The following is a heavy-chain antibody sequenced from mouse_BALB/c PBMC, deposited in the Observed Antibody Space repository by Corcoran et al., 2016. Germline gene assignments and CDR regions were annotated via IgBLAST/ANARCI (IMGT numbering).Heavy chain of an antibody. V-gene: IGHV3-6*02. Sequence: DVQLQESGPGLVKPSQSLSLTCSVTGYSITSGYYWNWIRQFPGNKLEWMGYISYDGSNNYNPSLKNRISITRDTSKNQFFLKLNSVTTEDTATYYCARRSLYYFDYWGQGTTLTVSS. CDR1: GYSITSGYY. CDR2: ISYDGSN. CDR3: ARRSLYYFDY. J-gene: IGHJ2*01.